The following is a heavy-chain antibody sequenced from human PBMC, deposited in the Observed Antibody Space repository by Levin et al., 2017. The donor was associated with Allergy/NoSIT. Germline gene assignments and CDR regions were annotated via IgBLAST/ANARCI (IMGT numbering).Heavy chain of an antibody. J-gene: IGHJ4*02. D-gene: IGHD3-10*01. CDR2: IFPRDSDT. Sequence: GGSLRLSCQGSGFNFTTYWVGWVRQKPGKGLEWLGIIFPRDSDTRYSPSFRGQVTISADKSLNTAYLQWSSLKATDTSIYYCARFGEVQFDSWGQGTLVIVSS. CDR3: ARFGEVQFDS. V-gene: IGHV5-51*01. CDR1: GFNFTTYW.